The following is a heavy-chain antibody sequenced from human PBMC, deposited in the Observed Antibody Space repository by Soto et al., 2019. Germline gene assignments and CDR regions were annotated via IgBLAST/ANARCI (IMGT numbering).Heavy chain of an antibody. D-gene: IGHD6-19*01. J-gene: IGHJ5*02. V-gene: IGHV4-31*03. CDR3: ARFMGLVTMRWFDP. Sequence: QVQLQEAGPGLVKPSQTLSLTCTVSGGSISSGGYYWSWIRQHPGNGLEWIGYIYYSGSTYYHPSLKSRVTISVDTSTNRFSLQLSSVTAADTALYYCARFMGLVTMRWFDPWGQGTLVTVSS. CDR1: GGSISSGGYY. CDR2: IYYSGST.